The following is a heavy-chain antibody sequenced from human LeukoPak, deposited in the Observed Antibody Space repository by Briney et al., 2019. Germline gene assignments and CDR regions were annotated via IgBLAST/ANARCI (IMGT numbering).Heavy chain of an antibody. D-gene: IGHD5-12*01. CDR2: ITASGGST. J-gene: IGHJ4*02. CDR3: ANGYSGYNSGY. V-gene: IGHV3-23*01. Sequence: GGSLRLSCVVSGFTFSSYAMNWVRQAPGKGLEWVSGITASGGSTYYTDPVKGRFTISRDNSKNTLYLQMNSLRAEDTAVYYCANGYSGYNSGYWGQGTLVTVSS. CDR1: GFTFSSYA.